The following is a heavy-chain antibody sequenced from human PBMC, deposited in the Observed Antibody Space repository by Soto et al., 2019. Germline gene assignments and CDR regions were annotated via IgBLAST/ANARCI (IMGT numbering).Heavy chain of an antibody. CDR3: ARDGSYSSSYYYYYYYGMDV. D-gene: IGHD6-6*01. CDR1: GFTFSSYG. Sequence: GGSLRLSCAASGFTFSSYGMHWVRQAPGKGLEWVAVIWYDGSNKYYADSVKGRFTISRDNSKNTLYLQMNSLRAEDTAVYYCARDGSYSSSYYYYYYYGMDVWGQGTTVTVSS. CDR2: IWYDGSNK. J-gene: IGHJ6*02. V-gene: IGHV3-33*01.